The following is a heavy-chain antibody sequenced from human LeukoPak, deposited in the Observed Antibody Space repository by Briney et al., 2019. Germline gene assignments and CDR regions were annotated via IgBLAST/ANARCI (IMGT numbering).Heavy chain of an antibody. D-gene: IGHD3-22*01. CDR1: GFTVSSDY. J-gene: IGHJ4*02. CDR3: ARYNYYDSSGYDY. CDR2: IYSGGNT. Sequence: GGSLRLSCAASGFTVSSDYMSWVRQAPGKRLEWVSIIYSGGNTYYADSVKGRFTISRDNSKNTLYLQMNSLRAEDTAVYYCARYNYYDSSGYDYWGQGTLVTVSS. V-gene: IGHV3-53*01.